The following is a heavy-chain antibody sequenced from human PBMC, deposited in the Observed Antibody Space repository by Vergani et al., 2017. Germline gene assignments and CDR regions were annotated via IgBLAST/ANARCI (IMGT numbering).Heavy chain of an antibody. D-gene: IGHD3-10*01. J-gene: IGHJ5*02. V-gene: IGHV3-66*02. CDR2: TYSGDET. CDR3: ASGNYYCSVTYVDP. CDR1: GSTVSGNY. Sequence: ELQLVESGGGLVQPGGSLRLSCAASGSTVSGNYIPWVRQAPGKGLEWVSHTYSGDETYYADSVKGRVTISRETSKNTLHLQINNLRVEDTAVYYCASGNYYCSVTYVDPWGQGTLVTVSS.